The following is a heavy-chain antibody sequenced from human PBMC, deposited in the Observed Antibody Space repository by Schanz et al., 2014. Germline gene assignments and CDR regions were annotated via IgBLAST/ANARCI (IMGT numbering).Heavy chain of an antibody. CDR2: SRNKGHSYTS. CDR1: GFTFSDHF. J-gene: IGHJ4*02. D-gene: IGHD3-9*01. V-gene: IGHV3-72*01. Sequence: EVPLVQSGGGLVQPGGSLRLSCVASGFTFSDHFMDWVRQAPGKGLEWVGHSRNKGHSYTSEYAASVKGRFTISRDESESSLYLQMDSLKTEDTAVYYCARRNFYDKSAAFDYWGQGSLVTVSS. CDR3: ARRNFYDKSAAFDY.